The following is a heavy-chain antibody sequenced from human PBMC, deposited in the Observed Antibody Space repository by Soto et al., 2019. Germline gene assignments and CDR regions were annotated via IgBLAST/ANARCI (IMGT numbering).Heavy chain of an antibody. V-gene: IGHV4-31*03. D-gene: IGHD4-17*01. J-gene: IGHJ6*02. CDR2: IYYSGST. CDR3: ARDPASTENYVMDV. CDR1: GGSISSGGYY. Sequence: SETLSLTCTVSGGSISSGGYYWSWIRQHPGKGLEWIGYIYYSGSTYYNPSLKSRVTISVDTSKNQFSLKLSSVTASDSAVYYCARDPASTENYVMDVGGQGTTVTVSS.